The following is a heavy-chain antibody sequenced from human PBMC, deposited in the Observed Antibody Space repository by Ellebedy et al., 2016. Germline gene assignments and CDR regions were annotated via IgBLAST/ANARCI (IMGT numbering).Heavy chain of an antibody. CDR1: GFPVTSNY. D-gene: IGHD2-15*01. Sequence: GGSLRLSCAASGFPVTSNYMSWVRQAPGKGLEWVSVTYSGGGTYYADSVKGRFTISRDNSKNTLYLQMNSLRAEDTAVYYCARGVGSGWFDPWGQGTLVTVSS. J-gene: IGHJ5*02. CDR3: ARGVGSGWFDP. CDR2: TYSGGGT. V-gene: IGHV3-53*01.